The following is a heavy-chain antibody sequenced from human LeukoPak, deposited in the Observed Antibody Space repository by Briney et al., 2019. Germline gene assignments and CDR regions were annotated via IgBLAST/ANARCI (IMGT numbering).Heavy chain of an antibody. CDR1: GGSISTNY. CDR3: ARDPKDFYDTSNYLYFDY. D-gene: IGHD3-22*01. CDR2: IYYSGRT. Sequence: SETLSLTCTVFGGSISTNYWSWIRQPPGKGLEWIGYIYYSGRTNYNPSLKSRVTISIDTSKNQFSLKLSSVTAADTAVYYCARDPKDFYDTSNYLYFDYWGRGTLVAGSS. J-gene: IGHJ4*02. V-gene: IGHV4-59*01.